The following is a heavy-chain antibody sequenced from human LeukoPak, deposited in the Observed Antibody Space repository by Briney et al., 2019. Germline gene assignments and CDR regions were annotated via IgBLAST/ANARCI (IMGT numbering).Heavy chain of an antibody. D-gene: IGHD2-8*01. Sequence: GGSLRLSCAASGFSFSDYAMHWVRQAPGKGLEWVAVTWYDGRKEYYGDSVKGRFTISRDNSQNTLSLHMNILRAEDTAVYYCAKDGNAASHGYYMDISGKGTAVIVS. V-gene: IGHV3-33*06. CDR1: GFSFSDYA. CDR3: AKDGNAASHGYYMDI. J-gene: IGHJ6*03. CDR2: TWYDGRKE.